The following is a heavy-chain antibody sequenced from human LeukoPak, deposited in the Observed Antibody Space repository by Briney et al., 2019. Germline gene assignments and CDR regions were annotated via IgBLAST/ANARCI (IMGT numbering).Heavy chain of an antibody. CDR1: GFTFSSYA. D-gene: IGHD6-13*01. Sequence: GGSLRLSCAASGFTFSSYAMSWVRQAPGKGLEWVSAISGSGGSTYYADSVKGRFTISRDNSKNTLYLQMNSLRAEGTAVYYCAKVVWSSSWYYDYWGQGTLVTVSS. CDR2: ISGSGGST. J-gene: IGHJ4*02. CDR3: AKVVWSSSWYYDY. V-gene: IGHV3-23*01.